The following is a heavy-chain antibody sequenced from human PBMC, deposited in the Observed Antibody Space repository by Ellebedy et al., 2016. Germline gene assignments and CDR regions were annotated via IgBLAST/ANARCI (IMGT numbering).Heavy chain of an antibody. CDR2: ISGSGGST. D-gene: IGHD3-22*01. J-gene: IGHJ4*02. CDR3: ARDRGTTMTVSDY. CDR1: GFTFNSYA. V-gene: IGHV3-23*01. Sequence: GGSLRLSCAASGFTFNSYAMSWVRQAPGKGLEWVSAISGSGGSTYYADSVKGRFTISRDNSKNTLYLQMNSLRAEDTAVYYCARDRGTTMTVSDYWGQGTLVTVSS.